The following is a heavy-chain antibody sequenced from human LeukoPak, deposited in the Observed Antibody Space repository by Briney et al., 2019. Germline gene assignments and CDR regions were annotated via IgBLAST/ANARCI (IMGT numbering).Heavy chain of an antibody. J-gene: IGHJ4*02. Sequence: SETLSLTCTVSGGSISSSSYYWGWIRQPPGKGLEWIGSIYYSGSTYYNPSLKSRVTISVDTSKNQFSLKLSSVTAADAAVYYCVGVHSSSWLVFDYWGQGTLVTVSS. CDR3: VGVHSSSWLVFDY. D-gene: IGHD6-13*01. V-gene: IGHV4-39*01. CDR1: GGSISSSSYY. CDR2: IYYSGST.